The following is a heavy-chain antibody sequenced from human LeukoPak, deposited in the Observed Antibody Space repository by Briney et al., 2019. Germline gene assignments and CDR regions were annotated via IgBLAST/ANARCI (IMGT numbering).Heavy chain of an antibody. V-gene: IGHV3-66*02. CDR2: IYSGGST. CDR3: ARDIVVVPAAIVERVGYMDV. D-gene: IGHD2-2*02. J-gene: IGHJ6*03. CDR1: GFTVSSNY. Sequence: GRSLRLSCAASGFTVSSNYMSWVRQAPGKGLEWVSVIYSGGSTYYADSVKGRFTISRDNSKNTLYLQMNSLRAEDTAVYYCARDIVVVPAAIVERVGYMDVWGKGTTVTVSS.